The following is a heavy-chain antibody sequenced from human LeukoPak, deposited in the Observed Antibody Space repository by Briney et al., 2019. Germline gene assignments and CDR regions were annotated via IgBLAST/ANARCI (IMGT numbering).Heavy chain of an antibody. V-gene: IGHV1-69*04. J-gene: IGHJ4*02. CDR1: GGTFSSYA. D-gene: IGHD4-17*01. CDR2: IIPILDIA. CDR3: PRDDYGDYLTPY. Sequence: ASVKVSCKASGGTFSSYAISWLRQAPGQGLEWMGRIIPILDIANYAQKFQGRVTITADKSTSTAYMELSSLRSEDTAVYYCPRDDYGDYLTPYWGQGTLVTVSS.